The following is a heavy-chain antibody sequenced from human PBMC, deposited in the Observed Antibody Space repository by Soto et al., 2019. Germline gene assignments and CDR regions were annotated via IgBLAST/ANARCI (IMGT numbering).Heavy chain of an antibody. J-gene: IGHJ4*02. Sequence: ASVKVSCKASGYTFTSYGISWVRQAPGQGLEWMGWISAYSGNTGYAQKFQGRVTMTRNTSISTAYMELSSLRSEDTAVYFCAREVSSGWLSRWGQGTLVTVSS. CDR1: GYTFTSYG. CDR2: ISAYSGNT. D-gene: IGHD6-19*01. V-gene: IGHV1-8*02. CDR3: AREVSSGWLSR.